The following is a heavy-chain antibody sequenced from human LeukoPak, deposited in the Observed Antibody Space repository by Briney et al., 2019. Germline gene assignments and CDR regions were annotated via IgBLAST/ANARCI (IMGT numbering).Heavy chain of an antibody. V-gene: IGHV1-69*04. CDR1: GGTFSSYA. CDR3: AREHLWFGELLQPSGYFDY. D-gene: IGHD3-10*01. J-gene: IGHJ4*02. Sequence: SVKVSCKASGGTFSSYAISWVRQAPGQGLEWMGRIIPILGIANYAQKFQGRVTITADKSTSTAYMELSSLRSEDTAVYYCAREHLWFGELLQPSGYFDYWGQGTLVTVSS. CDR2: IIPILGIA.